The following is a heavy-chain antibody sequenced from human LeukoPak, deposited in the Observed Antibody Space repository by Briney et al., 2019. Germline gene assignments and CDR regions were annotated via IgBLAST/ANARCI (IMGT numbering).Heavy chain of an antibody. CDR3: VRDGGPTYYFDSSGYCLIWFEP. CDR2: INPNGGGT. V-gene: IGHV1-2*02. CDR1: GYTFTVYY. J-gene: IGHJ5*02. Sequence: GASLKLSCEASGYTFTVYYMHWVRQAPGQGLEWMGWINPNGGGTNYAQTFQGRVTMSRDTSINTPYMELSRLRSDDTAVYCCVRDGGPTYYFDSSGYCLIWFEPWGKGALVTVSS. D-gene: IGHD3-22*01.